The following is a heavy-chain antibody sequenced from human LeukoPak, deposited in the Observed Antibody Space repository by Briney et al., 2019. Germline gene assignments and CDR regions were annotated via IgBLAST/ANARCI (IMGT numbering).Heavy chain of an antibody. CDR2: TSSSSSYI. V-gene: IGHV3-21*01. Sequence: GGSLRLSCAPSGFTFTSYTMSWVRQAPGKGLEWVSSTSSSSSYIYYADSVKGRFTISRDNAKNSLYLQMGSLRAEDTAVYYCARKSVGGSGTFFDYWGQGTLVTVSS. J-gene: IGHJ4*02. CDR1: GFTFTSYT. D-gene: IGHD3-10*01. CDR3: ARKSVGGSGTFFDY.